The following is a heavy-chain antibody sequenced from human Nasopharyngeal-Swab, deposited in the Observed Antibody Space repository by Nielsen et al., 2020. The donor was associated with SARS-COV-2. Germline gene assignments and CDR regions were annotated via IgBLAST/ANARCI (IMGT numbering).Heavy chain of an antibody. D-gene: IGHD5-18*01. CDR1: GYTFTSYA. J-gene: IGHJ4*02. Sequence: ASVKVSCKASGYTFTSYAMHWMRQAPGQRLEWMGWINAGNGNTKYSQKFQGRVTITRDTSASTAYMELSSLRSEDTAVYYCARGYSYGHIDYWGQGTLVTVSS. V-gene: IGHV1-3*01. CDR2: INAGNGNT. CDR3: ARGYSYGHIDY.